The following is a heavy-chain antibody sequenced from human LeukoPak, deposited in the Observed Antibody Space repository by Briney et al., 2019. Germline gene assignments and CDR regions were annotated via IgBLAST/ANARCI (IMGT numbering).Heavy chain of an antibody. V-gene: IGHV3-53*01. CDR3: ARGGTFPIFDY. D-gene: IGHD2-15*01. Sequence: GGSLRLSCAASGFTVSSNYMSWVRQAPGKGLEWVSVIYSGGRTYYADSVKGRFTISRDHSKNTLYLQMNSLRAEDTAVYYCARGGTFPIFDYWGQGTLVTVSS. CDR2: IYSGGRT. CDR1: GFTVSSNY. J-gene: IGHJ4*02.